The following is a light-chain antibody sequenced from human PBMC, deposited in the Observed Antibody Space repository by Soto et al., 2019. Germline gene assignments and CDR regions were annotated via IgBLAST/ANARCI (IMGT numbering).Light chain of an antibody. CDR1: QSISSW. CDR3: QQYNSYSRT. Sequence: DIQMTQSPSTLSASVGDRVTITCRASQSISSWLAWYQQKPGKAPKLLIYDASSLESGVPSRFSGSGSGTDFTLTISSLQPDDFATYYCQQYNSYSRTFGQGTKVDIK. CDR2: DAS. V-gene: IGKV1-5*01. J-gene: IGKJ1*01.